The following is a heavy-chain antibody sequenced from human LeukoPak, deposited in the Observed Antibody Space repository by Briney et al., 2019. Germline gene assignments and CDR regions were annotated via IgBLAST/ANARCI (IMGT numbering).Heavy chain of an antibody. J-gene: IGHJ4*02. CDR2: ISASGGST. CDR3: AEDKDYYENSGFSYFDY. D-gene: IGHD3-22*01. V-gene: IGHV3-23*01. Sequence: GGSLRLSCAASGFTFSSYAMSWVRQAPGKGLEWVSGISASGGSTYYADSVKGRFTISRDNSKNTPYLQMNSLRAEDTAVYYCAEDKDYYENSGFSYFDYWGQGTLVTVSS. CDR1: GFTFSSYA.